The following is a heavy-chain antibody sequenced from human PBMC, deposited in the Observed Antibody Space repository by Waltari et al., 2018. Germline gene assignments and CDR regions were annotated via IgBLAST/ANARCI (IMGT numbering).Heavy chain of an antibody. Sequence: EVQLVESGGGLVKPGGSLRLSCAASGFTFGTYRMSWVRQAPGKGPEWFSSISSAGSYKYYADSMKGRFTISRDNARNSVYLQMNSLRVDDTAVYYCARVNSGTPNWFDPWGQGTQVTVSS. J-gene: IGHJ5*02. V-gene: IGHV3-21*02. D-gene: IGHD1-26*01. CDR3: ARVNSGTPNWFDP. CDR1: GFTFGTYR. CDR2: ISSAGSYK.